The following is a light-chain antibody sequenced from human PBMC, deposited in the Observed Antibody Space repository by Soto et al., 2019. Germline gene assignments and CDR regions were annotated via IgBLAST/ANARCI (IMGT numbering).Light chain of an antibody. CDR2: GAS. V-gene: IGKV3-20*01. CDR3: QQYGTLPTT. Sequence: EIVLTQSPGTLALSPGERVTLSCRASQSVSGTYLAWYQQTPGQAPRLLIYGASSRATGIPDRFSGSGSGTDFTLTISRLEPGDFTVYYCQQYGTLPTTFGPGTKVDIK. CDR1: QSVSGTY. J-gene: IGKJ3*01.